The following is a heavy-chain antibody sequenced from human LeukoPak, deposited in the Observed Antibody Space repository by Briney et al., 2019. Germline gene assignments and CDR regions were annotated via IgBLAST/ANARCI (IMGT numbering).Heavy chain of an antibody. Sequence: PSETLSLTCTVSGGSISSGSYYWSWVRQPAGQGLEWIGRIYTSGSTNYNPSLKSRVTISVDTSKNQFSLKLSSVTAADTAVYYCAILGDSSSWYLGYFDYWGQGTLVTVSS. J-gene: IGHJ4*02. CDR3: AILGDSSSWYLGYFDY. CDR1: GGSISSGSYY. V-gene: IGHV4-61*02. CDR2: IYTSGST. D-gene: IGHD6-13*01.